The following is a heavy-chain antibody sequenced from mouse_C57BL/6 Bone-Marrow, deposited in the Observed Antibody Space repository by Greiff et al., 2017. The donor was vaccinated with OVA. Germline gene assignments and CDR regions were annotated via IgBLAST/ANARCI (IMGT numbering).Heavy chain of an antibody. V-gene: IGHV14-4*01. D-gene: IGHD5-5*01. CDR1: GFNIKDSH. CDR2: IDPENGDT. Sequence: EVQLQQSGAELVRPGASVKVSCTASGFNIKDSHMHWVKQRPEQGLEWIGWIDPENGDTEYASKFQGKATITADTSSNTAYLQLSSLTSDDTAFYYCTTLPTYYYSIDYWGQGTPVPSSS. J-gene: IGHJ4*01. CDR3: TTLPTYYYSIDY.